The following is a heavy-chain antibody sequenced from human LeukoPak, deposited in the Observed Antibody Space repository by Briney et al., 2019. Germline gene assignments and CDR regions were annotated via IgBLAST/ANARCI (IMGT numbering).Heavy chain of an antibody. J-gene: IGHJ4*02. D-gene: IGHD1-1*01. CDR3: AKALSGTLAGNFDY. V-gene: IGHV3-23*01. CDR1: GITFSSYA. CDR2: ISGSGDNI. Sequence: GGSLRLSCAAPGITFSSYALSWVRQAPGKGLEWVSAISGSGDNIYYVDSVKGRFTISRDNSKNTLFLQMNSLRAEDTAVYYCAKALSGTLAGNFDYWGQGTLLTVSS.